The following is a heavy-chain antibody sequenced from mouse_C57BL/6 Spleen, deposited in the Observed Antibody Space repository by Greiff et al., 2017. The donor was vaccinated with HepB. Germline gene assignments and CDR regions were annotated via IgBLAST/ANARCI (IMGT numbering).Heavy chain of an antibody. D-gene: IGHD1-1*01. Sequence: EVQLQQSGPVLVKPGASVKMSCKASGYTFTDYYMNWVKQSHGKSLEWIGVINPYNGGTSYNQKFKGKATLTVDKSSSTAYMELNSLTSEDSAVYYWARRDGSSYGTFDYWGQGTTLTVSS. V-gene: IGHV1-19*01. J-gene: IGHJ2*01. CDR1: GYTFTDYY. CDR2: INPYNGGT. CDR3: ARRDGSSYGTFDY.